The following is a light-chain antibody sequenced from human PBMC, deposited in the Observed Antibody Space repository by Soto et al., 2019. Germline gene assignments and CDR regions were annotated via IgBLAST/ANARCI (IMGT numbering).Light chain of an antibody. V-gene: IGKV3D-7*01. CDR3: HQDYDLPLT. CDR1: QSISNNY. CDR2: GAS. J-gene: IGKJ4*01. Sequence: EIVMTQSPGTLSLSPGGRATLSCRASQSISNNYVSWYQQKPGQAPRLLIYGASTRATGIPARFSGSGSGTDFTLSISSLQPEDFAVYYCHQDYDLPLTFGGGTRVEIK.